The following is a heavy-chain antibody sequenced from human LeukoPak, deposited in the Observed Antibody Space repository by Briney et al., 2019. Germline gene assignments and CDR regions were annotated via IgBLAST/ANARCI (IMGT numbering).Heavy chain of an antibody. CDR1: GGSISSYY. V-gene: IGHV4-4*09. Sequence: PSETLSLTCTVSGGSISSYYWSWIRQPPGKGLEWIGYIYTSGSTNYNPLLKSRVTISVDTSKNQFSLKLSSVTAADTAVYYCASQRVATYENGDAFDIWGQGTMVTVSS. CDR3: ASQRVATYENGDAFDI. CDR2: IYTSGST. J-gene: IGHJ3*02. D-gene: IGHD1-26*01.